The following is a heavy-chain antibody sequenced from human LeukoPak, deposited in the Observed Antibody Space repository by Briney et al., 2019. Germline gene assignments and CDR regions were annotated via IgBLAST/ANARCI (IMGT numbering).Heavy chain of an antibody. V-gene: IGHV3-20*04. Sequence: GGSLRLSCAASGFTFDDYGMSWVRQAPGKGLEWVSGINWNGGSTGYADSVKGRFTISIDNAKNSLYLQMNSLRAEDTALYYCASGGGYSYGPEAFDIWGQGTMVTVSS. D-gene: IGHD5-18*01. CDR2: INWNGGST. CDR1: GFTFDDYG. CDR3: ASGGGYSYGPEAFDI. J-gene: IGHJ3*02.